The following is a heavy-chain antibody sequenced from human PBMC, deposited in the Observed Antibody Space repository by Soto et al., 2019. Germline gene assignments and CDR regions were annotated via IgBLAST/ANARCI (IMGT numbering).Heavy chain of an antibody. J-gene: IGHJ6*02. CDR2: ISAYNGNT. CDR1: GYTFTSYG. V-gene: IGHV1-18*01. CDR3: TRDPGGIAAAGGYYYYGMDV. Sequence: ASVKVSCKASGYTFTSYGISWVRQAPGQGLEWMGWISAYNGNTNYAQKLQGRVTMTTDTSTSTAYMELRSLRSDDTAVYYCTRDPGGIAAAGGYYYYGMDVWGQGTTVTVSS. D-gene: IGHD6-13*01.